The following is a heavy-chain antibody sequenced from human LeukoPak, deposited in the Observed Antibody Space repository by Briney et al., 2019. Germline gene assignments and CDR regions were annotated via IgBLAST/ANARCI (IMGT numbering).Heavy chain of an antibody. V-gene: IGHV1-69*04. CDR2: IIPILGIA. J-gene: IGHJ3*02. Sequence: SVKVSCKASGGTFSSYAISWVRQAPGQGLEWMGRIIPILGIANYAQKFQGRVTITADKSTSTAYMELSSLRSEDTAVYYCARESRHVFSRRVPPTGAFDIWGQGTMVTVSS. D-gene: IGHD3-9*01. CDR3: ARESRHVFSRRVPPTGAFDI. CDR1: GGTFSSYA.